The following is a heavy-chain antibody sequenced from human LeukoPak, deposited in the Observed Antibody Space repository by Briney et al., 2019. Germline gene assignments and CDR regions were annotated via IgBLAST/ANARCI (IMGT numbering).Heavy chain of an antibody. D-gene: IGHD3-3*01. J-gene: IGHJ3*02. CDR1: GFTFSSYW. V-gene: IGHV3-74*01. CDR2: INSDARST. Sequence: PGGSPRLSCAASGFTFSSYWMYWVRQAPGKGLVWVSRINSDARSTNYADSVQGRFTISRDNAKNTPYLQMNSLRVEDTAVYYCASGIGVGDSFDIWGQGTMVTVSS. CDR3: ASGIGVGDSFDI.